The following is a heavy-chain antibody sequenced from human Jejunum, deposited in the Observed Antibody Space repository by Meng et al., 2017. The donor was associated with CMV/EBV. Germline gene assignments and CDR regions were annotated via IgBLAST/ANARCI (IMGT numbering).Heavy chain of an antibody. CDR1: FSSYG. V-gene: IGHV3-30*02. CDR3: AKSRGDFWSGYYHGMDV. D-gene: IGHD3-3*01. Sequence: FSSYGLPWVRPAPGKGLEWVAFIRHDGTNKFHADSVKGRFTISRDNSKNTLYLQMNSLRGEDTAVYYCAKSRGDFWSGYYHGMDVWGQGTTVTVSS. J-gene: IGHJ6*02. CDR2: IRHDGTNK.